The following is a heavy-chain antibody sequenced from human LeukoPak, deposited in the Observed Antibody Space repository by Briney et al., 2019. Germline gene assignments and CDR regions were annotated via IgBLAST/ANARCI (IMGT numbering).Heavy chain of an antibody. D-gene: IGHD3-9*01. J-gene: IGHJ6*02. V-gene: IGHV3-53*01. CDR3: AREGYYDILTGYHRDAPYYYYSGMDV. Sequence: GGSLRLSCAASGFTVSSNYMSWVRQAPGKGLERVSVINSGGSTYYADSVKGRFTISRDNSKNTLYLQMNSLRAEDTAVYYCAREGYYDILTGYHRDAPYYYYSGMDVWGQGTTVTVSS. CDR2: INSGGST. CDR1: GFTVSSNY.